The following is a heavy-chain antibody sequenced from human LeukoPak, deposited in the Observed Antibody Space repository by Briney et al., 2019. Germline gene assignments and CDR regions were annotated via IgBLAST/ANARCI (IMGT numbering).Heavy chain of an antibody. D-gene: IGHD5-18*01. J-gene: IGHJ4*02. CDR1: GFTVSSNY. CDR3: ARGGYKYYFDY. V-gene: IGHV3-66*01. CDR2: IYSGGST. Sequence: GGSLRLSCAATGFTVSSNYMSWVRQAPGKGLEWVSVIYSGGSTYYADSVKGRFTISRDNSKNTLYLQMNSLRAEDTAVYYCARGGYKYYFDYWGQGTLVTVSS.